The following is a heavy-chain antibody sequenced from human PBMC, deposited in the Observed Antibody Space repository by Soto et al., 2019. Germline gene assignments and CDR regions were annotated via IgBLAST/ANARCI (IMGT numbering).Heavy chain of an antibody. CDR3: AALEYNWNDVGVDY. V-gene: IGHV1-58*02. Sequence: ASVKVSCKASGFTFTSSAMQWVRQARGQRLEWIGWIVVGSGNTNYAQKFQERVTITRDMSTSTAYMELSSLRSEDTAVYYCAALEYNWNDVGVDYWGQGTLVTVSS. CDR1: GFTFTSSA. CDR2: IVVGSGNT. D-gene: IGHD1-20*01. J-gene: IGHJ4*02.